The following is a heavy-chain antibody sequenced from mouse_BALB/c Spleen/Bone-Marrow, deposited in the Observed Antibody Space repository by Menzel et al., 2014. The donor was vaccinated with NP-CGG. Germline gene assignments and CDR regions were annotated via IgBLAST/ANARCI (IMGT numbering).Heavy chain of an antibody. CDR3: ARTYYDYDWFAY. J-gene: IGHJ3*01. V-gene: IGHV1-69*02. Sequence: LVESGVEFVKPGASVKLSCKASGYTFTSYWMHWVKQRPGQGLEWIGEIDPSDSYTKYNQNFKGKATLTVDKSSSTAHMQLSSLTSEDSAVYYCARTYYDYDWFAYWGQGTLVTVSA. CDR1: GYTFTSYW. D-gene: IGHD2-4*01. CDR2: IDPSDSYT.